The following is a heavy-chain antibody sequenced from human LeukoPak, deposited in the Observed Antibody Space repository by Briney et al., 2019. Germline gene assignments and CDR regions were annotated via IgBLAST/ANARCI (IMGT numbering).Heavy chain of an antibody. CDR1: GFTSSSYS. Sequence: GGSLRLSCAASGFTSSSYSMNWVRQAPGKGLEWVSSISSSSSYIYYADSVKGRFTISRDNAKNSLYLQMNSLRAEDTAVYYCARIGGYDFWSGYYTDYWGQGTLVTVSS. D-gene: IGHD3-3*01. J-gene: IGHJ4*02. V-gene: IGHV3-21*01. CDR3: ARIGGYDFWSGYYTDY. CDR2: ISSSSSYI.